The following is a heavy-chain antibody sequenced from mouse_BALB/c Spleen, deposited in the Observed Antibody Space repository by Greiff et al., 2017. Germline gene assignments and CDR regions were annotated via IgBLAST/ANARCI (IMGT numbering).Heavy chain of an antibody. V-gene: IGHV1-69*02. Sequence: VQLQQSGAELVRPGASVKLSCKASGYTFTSYWINWVKQRPGQGLEWIGNIYPSDSYTNYNQKFKDKATLTVDKSSSTAYMQLSSPTSEDSAVYYCARGLLRYYAMDYWGEGTSVTVSS. D-gene: IGHD1-1*01. CDR1: GYTFTSYW. CDR2: IYPSDSYT. J-gene: IGHJ4*01. CDR3: ARGLLRYYAMDY.